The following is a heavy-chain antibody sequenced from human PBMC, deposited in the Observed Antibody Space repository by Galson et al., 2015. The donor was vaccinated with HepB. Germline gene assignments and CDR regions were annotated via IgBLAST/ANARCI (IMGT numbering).Heavy chain of an antibody. D-gene: IGHD5/OR15-5a*01. CDR1: GFNVSRSY. Sequence: SLRLSCAASGFNVSRSYMSWVRQAPGKGLEWVSVIYRRGFTYYAGSVKGRYTISRDISKNTVYLQMSGLRAEDTAVYFCARVGRGDTVYEEYYFDYWGQGTLVTVSS. V-gene: IGHV3-53*01. CDR2: IYRRGFT. J-gene: IGHJ4*02. CDR3: ARVGRGDTVYEEYYFDY.